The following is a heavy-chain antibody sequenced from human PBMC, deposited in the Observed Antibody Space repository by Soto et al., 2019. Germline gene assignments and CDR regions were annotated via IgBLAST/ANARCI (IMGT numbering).Heavy chain of an antibody. CDR1: GLTFRSYS. CDR2: ISRSSSYI. Sequence: GGSLRLSCGASGLTFRSYSMNWVRQAPGKGLEWVSSISRSSSYIYYADSVKGRFTISRDNAKNSLYLQMNSLRAEDTAVYYCARDLHDYVSFRFDPWGQGTLVTVSS. CDR3: ARDLHDYVSFRFDP. D-gene: IGHD3-16*01. J-gene: IGHJ5*02. V-gene: IGHV3-21*01.